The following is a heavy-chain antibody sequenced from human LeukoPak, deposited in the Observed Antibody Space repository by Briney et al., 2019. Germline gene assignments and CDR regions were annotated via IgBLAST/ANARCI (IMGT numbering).Heavy chain of an antibody. D-gene: IGHD6-13*01. CDR1: GGSISSYY. CDR3: ARVYSSSWYRYYFDY. Sequence: SETLSLTCTVSGGSISSYYWSWIRQPAGKGLEWIGRIYTSGSTNYNPSLKNRVTISVDTSKNQFSLKLSSVTAADTAVYYCARVYSSSWYRYYFDYWGQGTLVTVSS. J-gene: IGHJ4*02. CDR2: IYTSGST. V-gene: IGHV4-4*07.